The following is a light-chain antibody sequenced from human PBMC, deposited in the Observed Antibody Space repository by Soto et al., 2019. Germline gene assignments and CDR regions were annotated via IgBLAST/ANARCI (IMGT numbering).Light chain of an antibody. J-gene: IGKJ4*01. V-gene: IGKV3-20*01. CDR1: QSFSNTY. Sequence: EIVLTQSPGTLSLSPGERATLSCRASQSFSNTYLAWYQQKPGQPPRLLIYGASSRATDIPDRFSGSGSGTDFTLTISRLEPEDFAVYFCQQYGNSPLTFGGGTKVEIK. CDR2: GAS. CDR3: QQYGNSPLT.